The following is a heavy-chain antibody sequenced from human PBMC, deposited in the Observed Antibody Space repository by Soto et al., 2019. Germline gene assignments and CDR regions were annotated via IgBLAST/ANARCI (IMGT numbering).Heavy chain of an antibody. D-gene: IGHD3-10*01. J-gene: IGHJ6*02. CDR2: ISSSSSYI. Sequence: GGSLRLSCAASGFTFSSYSMNWVRQAPGKGLEWVSSISSSSSYIYYADSVKGRFTISRDNAKNSLYLQMNSLRAEDTAVYYCARDPYYYGSGSYFQVRYYYYGMDVWGQGTTVTVSS. CDR3: ARDPYYYGSGSYFQVRYYYYGMDV. CDR1: GFTFSSYS. V-gene: IGHV3-21*01.